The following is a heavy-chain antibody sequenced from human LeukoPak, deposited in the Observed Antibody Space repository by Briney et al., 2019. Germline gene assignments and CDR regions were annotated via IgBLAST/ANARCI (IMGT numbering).Heavy chain of an antibody. CDR3: ARVVGAPYYYYYYMDV. CDR2: ISAYNGNT. D-gene: IGHD1-26*01. CDR1: GYTFTSYG. J-gene: IGHJ6*03. Sequence: ASVTVSCKASGYTFTSYGISWVRQAPGQGLEWMGWISAYNGNTNYAQKLQGRVTMTTDTSTSTAYMELRSLRSDDTAVYYCARVVGAPYYYYYYMDVWGKGTTVTVSS. V-gene: IGHV1-18*01.